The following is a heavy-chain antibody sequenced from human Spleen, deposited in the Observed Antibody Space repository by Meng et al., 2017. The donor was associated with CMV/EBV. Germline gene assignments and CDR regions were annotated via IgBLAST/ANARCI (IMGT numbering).Heavy chain of an antibody. CDR2: INHRGST. D-gene: IGHD4-23*01. CDR3: AKNVLGHGGNGDFDY. J-gene: IGHJ4*02. V-gene: IGHV4-34*01. CDR1: GGSFSEYH. Sequence: YGGSFSEYHWNWIRQPTGKGLEWIGEINHRGSTNYNQSLKSRIVMSVDTSKNHFSLELTSVTAADTAVYYCAKNVLGHGGNGDFDYWGQGTLVTVSS.